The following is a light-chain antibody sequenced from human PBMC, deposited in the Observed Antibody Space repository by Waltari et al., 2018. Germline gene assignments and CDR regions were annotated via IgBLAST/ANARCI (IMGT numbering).Light chain of an antibody. V-gene: IGLV2-8*01. Sequence: QSALTQPPSASGSPGQSVTISCTGTSSDVGGYNYVSWYQHHPGKAPKLMVYEVNNPPSRVPDRFSGSKSGNTASLTGSGLQAEDGSDYYCSSYAGSNHLVFGGGTKLTVL. J-gene: IGLJ3*02. CDR3: SSYAGSNHLV. CDR1: SSDVGGYNY. CDR2: EVN.